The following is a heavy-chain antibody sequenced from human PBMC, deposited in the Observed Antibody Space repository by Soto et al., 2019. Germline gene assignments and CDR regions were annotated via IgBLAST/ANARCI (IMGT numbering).Heavy chain of an antibody. CDR1: GFTFSSYG. V-gene: IGHV3-33*01. Sequence: QVQLVESGGGVVQPGRSLRLSCAASGFTFSSYGMHWVRQAPGKGLEWVAVIWYDGSNKYYADSVKGRFTISRDNSKXXXYLXXXXXXXXXTAVYYCARDYLVVPHRVIDYWGQGTLVTVSS. J-gene: IGHJ4*02. CDR2: IWYDGSNK. CDR3: ARDYLVVPHRVIDY. D-gene: IGHD2-2*01.